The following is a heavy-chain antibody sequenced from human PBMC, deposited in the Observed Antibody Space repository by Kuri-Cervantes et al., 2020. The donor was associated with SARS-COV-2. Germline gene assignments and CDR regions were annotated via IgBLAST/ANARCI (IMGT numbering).Heavy chain of an antibody. CDR3: AREAWFGELLGLFDY. D-gene: IGHD3-10*01. Sequence: ASVKVSCKASGYTFTGYYMHWVRQAPGQGLEWMGWINPNSGGTNYAQKFQGRVTMTRDTPISTAYMELSRLRSDDTAVYYCAREAWFGELLGLFDYWGQGTLVTVSS. J-gene: IGHJ4*02. CDR2: INPNSGGT. CDR1: GYTFTGYY. V-gene: IGHV1-2*02.